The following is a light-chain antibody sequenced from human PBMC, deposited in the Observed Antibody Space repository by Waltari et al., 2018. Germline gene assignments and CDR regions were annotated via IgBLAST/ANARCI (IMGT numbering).Light chain of an antibody. V-gene: IGKV1-39*02. CDR1: QSIANY. CDR2: AAS. J-gene: IGKJ2*01. Sequence: DVQMTQSPSSLSASVGDRVTITCRASQSIANYLNWYQQKPGKVPKLLIYAASSLHSGVPSRFSGSGSGTEFTLTISSLEPEDFVVYYCQLRGHWPMYTFGQGTKLEIK. CDR3: QLRGHWPMYT.